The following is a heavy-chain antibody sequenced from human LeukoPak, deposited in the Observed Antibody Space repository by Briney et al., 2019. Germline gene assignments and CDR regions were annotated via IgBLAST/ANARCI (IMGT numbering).Heavy chain of an antibody. CDR3: ARVYDWFDP. D-gene: IGHD3-16*01. J-gene: IGHJ5*02. CDR2: IYYSGST. Sequence: SETLSLTCTVSGGSISKYYWSWIRQPPGKGLEWIGYIYYSGSTNYNPSLKSRVTMSVDTSKNQFSLKLSSVTAADTAVYYCARVYDWFDPWGQGTLVTVSS. V-gene: IGHV4-59*01. CDR1: GGSISKYY.